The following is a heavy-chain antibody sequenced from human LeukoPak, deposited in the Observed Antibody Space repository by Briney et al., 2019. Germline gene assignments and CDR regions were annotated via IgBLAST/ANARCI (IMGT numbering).Heavy chain of an antibody. V-gene: IGHV4-59*08. CDR3: ASTKDSSGYQSFDY. Sequence: SETLSLTCTVSGGSISSYYWSWIRQPPGKGLEWIGYIYYSGSTNYNPSLKSRVTISVDTSKNQFSLKLSSVTAADTAVYYCASTKDSSGYQSFDYWGQGTLVTVSS. CDR1: GGSISSYY. D-gene: IGHD3-22*01. CDR2: IYYSGST. J-gene: IGHJ4*02.